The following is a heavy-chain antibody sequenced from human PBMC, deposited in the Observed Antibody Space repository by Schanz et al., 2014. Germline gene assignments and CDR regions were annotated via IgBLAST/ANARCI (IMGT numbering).Heavy chain of an antibody. D-gene: IGHD6-13*01. CDR2: IYSAGGT. CDR3: ARDSSSVWFFDL. CDR1: GFSVANNY. J-gene: IGHJ2*01. V-gene: IGHV3-66*01. Sequence: EEQLLESGGGLVQPGGSLRLSCAASGFSVANNYMNWVRQAPGKGLEWVSIIYSAGGTYYADSVKGRFTISRDNSKNTLYLQMNSLRADDTALYYCARDSSSVWFFDLWGRGSLVTVSS.